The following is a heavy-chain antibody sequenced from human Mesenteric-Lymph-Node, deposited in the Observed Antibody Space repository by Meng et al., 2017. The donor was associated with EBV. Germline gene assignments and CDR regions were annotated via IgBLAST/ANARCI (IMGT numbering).Heavy chain of an antibody. CDR3: ARGATSVFDL. V-gene: IGHV6-1*01. Sequence: QVQLQQSGPGLVQPSQPLSPTCVLSGGSVSSSSAAWTWIRQSPSRGLEWLGRTYYRSKWYNDYAVFAKSRITINPDTSKNQFSLQLNSVTPEDTAVYYCARGATSVFDLWGRGTLVTVSS. J-gene: IGHJ2*01. CDR2: TYYRSKWYN. CDR1: GGSVSSSSAA.